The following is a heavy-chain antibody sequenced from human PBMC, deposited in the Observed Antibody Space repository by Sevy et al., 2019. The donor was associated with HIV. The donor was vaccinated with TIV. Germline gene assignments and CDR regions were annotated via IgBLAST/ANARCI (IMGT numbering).Heavy chain of an antibody. D-gene: IGHD3-10*01. Sequence: GGSLRLSCAASGFTVSRYGMHWVRQAPGKGLEWVAVISYDGSNEYYADSVKGRFTISRDNSKNTLYLQMNSLRAEDTAVYYCAKTYYYGSGSYYNSYWFDPWGQGTLVTVSS. V-gene: IGHV3-30*18. J-gene: IGHJ5*02. CDR1: GFTVSRYG. CDR2: ISYDGSNE. CDR3: AKTYYYGSGSYYNSYWFDP.